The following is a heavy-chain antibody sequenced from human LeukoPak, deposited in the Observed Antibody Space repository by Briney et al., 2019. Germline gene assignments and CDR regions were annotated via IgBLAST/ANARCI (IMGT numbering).Heavy chain of an antibody. Sequence: GESLKISCKGSGYSFASYWIGWVRQMPGKGLEWMGIIYPGDSDTRYSPSFQGQVTISADKSISTAYLQWSSLNASDTAMYYSAMVGVPGRSCMDVWGQGTTVTVSS. J-gene: IGHJ6*02. V-gene: IGHV5-51*01. D-gene: IGHD1-26*01. CDR1: GYSFASYW. CDR2: IYPGDSDT. CDR3: AMVGVPGRSCMDV.